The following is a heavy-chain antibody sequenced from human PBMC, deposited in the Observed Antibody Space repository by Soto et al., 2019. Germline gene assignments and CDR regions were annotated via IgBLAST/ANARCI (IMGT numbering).Heavy chain of an antibody. V-gene: IGHV1-2*02. D-gene: IGHD2-15*01. J-gene: IGHJ4*02. CDR2: INPATGST. CDR1: GYDFTGSY. CDR3: TRQSCSVTSCYWYFDF. Sequence: QARLFQSVPEMQRPGASTNISCRASGYDFTGSYLHWVRRAPGQSLQGMGMINPATGSTTYSETSRGRVAMTADRSAGTVYLGLDRLTSDDSATYYCTRQSCSVTSCYWYFDFWGQGTSVTVS.